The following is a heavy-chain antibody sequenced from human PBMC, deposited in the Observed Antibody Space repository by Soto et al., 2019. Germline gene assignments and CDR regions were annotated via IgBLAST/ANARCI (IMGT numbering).Heavy chain of an antibody. D-gene: IGHD3-10*01. CDR2: ILSNDGK. CDR1: GFSLNNARVG. Sequence: QVTLKESGPVLVRPTETLTLTCTVSGFSLNNARVGVSWIRQPPGKALEWLAHILSNDGKSYSTSLKTRLSISKDTSKIQVVLTMTNMDPVDTATYYCARMLAVNYYYYYMDVWGKGTTVTVSS. CDR3: ARMLAVNYYYYYMDV. V-gene: IGHV2-26*01. J-gene: IGHJ6*03.